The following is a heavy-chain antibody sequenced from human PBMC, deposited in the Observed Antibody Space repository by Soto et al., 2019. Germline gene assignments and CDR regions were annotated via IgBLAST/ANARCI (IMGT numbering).Heavy chain of an antibody. Sequence: PAESLTISCKVSGYYFSNYSISWVLQLPGKGLEWMGKIDPGDSDANYSPSFQGHVTISSDTSITTAYLLWGSLKASDSAIYYCTRRAAVRQGYYAMDVWGQGTPVTVSS. D-gene: IGHD6-13*01. CDR3: TRRAAVRQGYYAMDV. CDR1: GYYFSNYS. CDR2: IDPGDSDA. J-gene: IGHJ6*01. V-gene: IGHV5-10-1*01.